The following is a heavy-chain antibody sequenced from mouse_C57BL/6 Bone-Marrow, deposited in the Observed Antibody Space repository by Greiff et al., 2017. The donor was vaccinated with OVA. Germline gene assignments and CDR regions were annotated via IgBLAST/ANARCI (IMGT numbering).Heavy chain of an antibody. J-gene: IGHJ4*01. D-gene: IGHD2-5*01. V-gene: IGHV3-6*01. CDR1: GYSITSGYY. Sequence: DVQLQESGPGLVKPSQSLSLTCSVTGYSITSGYYWNWIRQFPGNKLEWMGYISYDGSNNYNPSLKNRISITRDTSKNQFFLKLNSVTTEDTATYYCARENYSNYAMDYWGQGTSVTVSS. CDR3: ARENYSNYAMDY. CDR2: ISYDGSN.